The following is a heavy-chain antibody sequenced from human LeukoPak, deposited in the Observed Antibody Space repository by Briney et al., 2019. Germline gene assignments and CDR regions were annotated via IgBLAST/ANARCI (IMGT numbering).Heavy chain of an antibody. V-gene: IGHV3-7*01. CDR1: GFIFNNYW. Sequence: GGSLRLSCAASGFIFNNYWLTWVRQSPGKGLEWLASIKQDGREKKYVDSVKGRSTISRDNAKNSLYLQMNTLRAEDTAVYYCARFSSLEELSLFRYWGQGTLVTVSS. CDR2: IKQDGREK. CDR3: ARFSSLEELSLFRY. D-gene: IGHD3-16*02. J-gene: IGHJ4*02.